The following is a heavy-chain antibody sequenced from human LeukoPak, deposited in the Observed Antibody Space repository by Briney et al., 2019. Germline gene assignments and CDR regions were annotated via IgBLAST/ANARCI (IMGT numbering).Heavy chain of an antibody. J-gene: IGHJ4*02. CDR3: ARVGTAMVLDY. D-gene: IGHD5-18*01. CDR2: IYSGGST. V-gene: IGHV3-53*01. CDR1: GFPLSSNY. Sequence: PGGSLRLSCAASGFPLSSNYMSWVRQAPGKGLGGVSVIYSGGSTYYADSVKGRFTISRDNSKNTLYLQMNSLSAEDTAVYYCARVGTAMVLDYWGQGTLVTVSS.